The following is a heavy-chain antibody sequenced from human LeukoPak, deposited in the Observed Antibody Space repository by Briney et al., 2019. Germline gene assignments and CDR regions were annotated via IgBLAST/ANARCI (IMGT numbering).Heavy chain of an antibody. Sequence: GGSLRLSCAASGFTVSSNYMSWVRQAPGKGLGWVSVIYSGGSTYYADSVKGRFTISRDNSKNTLYLQMNSLRAEDTAVYYCARGPRYSSSWYPGQLDYWGQGTLVTVSS. CDR2: IYSGGST. D-gene: IGHD6-13*01. CDR1: GFTVSSNY. J-gene: IGHJ4*02. V-gene: IGHV3-53*01. CDR3: ARGPRYSSSWYPGQLDY.